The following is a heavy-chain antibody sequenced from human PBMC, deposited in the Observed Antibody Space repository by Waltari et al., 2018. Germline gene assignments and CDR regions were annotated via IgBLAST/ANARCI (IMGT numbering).Heavy chain of an antibody. CDR3: ARYYDFWSGYSYYYYYGMDV. D-gene: IGHD3-3*01. CDR1: GYTFTSYD. CDR2: MNPNSGNT. J-gene: IGHJ6*02. V-gene: IGHV1-8*01. Sequence: QVQLVQSGAEVKKPGASVKVSCKASGYTFTSYDINWVRQATGQGLGWMGWMNPNSGNTGYAQKFQGRVTMTRNTSISTAYMELISLRSEDTAVYYCARYYDFWSGYSYYYYYGMDVWGQGTTVTVSS.